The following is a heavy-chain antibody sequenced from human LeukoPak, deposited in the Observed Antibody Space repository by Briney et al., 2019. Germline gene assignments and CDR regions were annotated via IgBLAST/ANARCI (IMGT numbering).Heavy chain of an antibody. CDR3: ATAHCSGGSCYPLYYYYMDV. V-gene: IGHV4-38-2*02. D-gene: IGHD2-15*01. CDR1: GYSISSGYH. J-gene: IGHJ6*03. CDR2: IYHSGST. Sequence: PSETLSLTCTVSGYSISSGYHWGWIRQPPGKGLEWIGSIYHSGSTYYNPSLKSRVTISVDTSKKQFSLKLSSVTAADTAVYYCATAHCSGGSCYPLYYYYMDVWDKGTTVTVSS.